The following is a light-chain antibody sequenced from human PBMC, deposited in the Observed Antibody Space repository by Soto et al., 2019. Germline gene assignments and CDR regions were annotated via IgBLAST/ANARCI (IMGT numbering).Light chain of an antibody. CDR3: QQSDSLPIT. Sequence: DIQMTQSPSSLSASVGDRVTITCRASQDISNYLNWYQQRPGKPPKLLIYDASNLERGVQSRFSGTRSGTHFTFAITSLQPEDVAQYYCQQSDSLPITFGQGPRLEI. CDR1: QDISNY. CDR2: DAS. V-gene: IGKV1-33*01. J-gene: IGKJ5*01.